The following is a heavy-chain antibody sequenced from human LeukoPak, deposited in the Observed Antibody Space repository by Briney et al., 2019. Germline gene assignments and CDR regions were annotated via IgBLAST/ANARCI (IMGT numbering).Heavy chain of an antibody. Sequence: GASVKVSCKASGYTFTSYDINWVRQATGQGLEWMGWMNPNSGNTGYAQKLQGRVTMTRNTSISTAYMELSSLRSEDTAVYYCAREGVGDDYYYYYMDVWGKGTTVTVSS. CDR1: GYTFTSYD. J-gene: IGHJ6*03. D-gene: IGHD1-26*01. V-gene: IGHV1-8*01. CDR2: MNPNSGNT. CDR3: AREGVGDDYYYYYMDV.